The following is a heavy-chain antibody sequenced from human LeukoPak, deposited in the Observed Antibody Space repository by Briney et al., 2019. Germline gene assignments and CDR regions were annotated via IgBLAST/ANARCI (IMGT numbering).Heavy chain of an antibody. Sequence: GESLKISCKGFGYSFTNYWIGWVRQMPGKGLEWMGIIYPGDSDARYRPSFQDQVIISADKSSSTVYLQWSSLKASDTAMYYCARHIHWSSGWYFDYWGQGTPVTVSS. CDR1: GYSFTNYW. V-gene: IGHV5-51*01. CDR2: IYPGDSDA. J-gene: IGHJ4*02. CDR3: ARHIHWSSGWYFDY. D-gene: IGHD6-19*01.